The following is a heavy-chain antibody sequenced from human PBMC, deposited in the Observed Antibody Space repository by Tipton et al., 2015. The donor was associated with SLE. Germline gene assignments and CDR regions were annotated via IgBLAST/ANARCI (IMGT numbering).Heavy chain of an antibody. D-gene: IGHD3-22*01. CDR3: ASATYYYDSSGYH. Sequence: LRLSCAASGFTFSSYSMNWVRQPPGKGLEWIGEINHSGSTNYNPSLKSRVTISVDTSKNQFSLKLSSVTAADTAVYYCASATYYYDSSGYHWGQGTLVTVSS. CDR2: INHSGST. J-gene: IGHJ5*02. CDR1: GFTFSSYS. V-gene: IGHV4-34*01.